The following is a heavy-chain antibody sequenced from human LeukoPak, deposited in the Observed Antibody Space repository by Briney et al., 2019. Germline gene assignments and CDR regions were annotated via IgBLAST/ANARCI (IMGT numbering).Heavy chain of an antibody. CDR3: ARDWDCGSSTCYGALGY. CDR1: GFTFSSYW. D-gene: IGHD2-2*01. J-gene: IGHJ4*02. Sequence: GGSLRLSCAASGFTFSSYWMTWVRQAPGKGLEWVANIKQDGSEKYFVDSVKGRFTISRDNAKNSMYLQMNSLRAEDTAVYYCARDWDCGSSTCYGALGYWGQGTLVTVSS. V-gene: IGHV3-7*01. CDR2: IKQDGSEK.